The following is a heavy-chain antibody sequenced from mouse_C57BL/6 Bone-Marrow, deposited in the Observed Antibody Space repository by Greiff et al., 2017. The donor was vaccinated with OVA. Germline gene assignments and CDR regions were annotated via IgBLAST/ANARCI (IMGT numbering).Heavy chain of an antibody. CDR2: IWSDGST. Sequence: VMLVESGPGLVAPSQSLSIPCTVSGFSLTSYGVHWVRQPPGKGLEWLVVIWSDGSTTYNSALKSRLSISKDNSKSQVFLKMNSLQTDDTAMYYCARQGYGSSYDWYFDVWGTGTTVTVSS. J-gene: IGHJ1*03. D-gene: IGHD1-1*01. CDR1: GFSLTSYG. CDR3: ARQGYGSSYDWYFDV. V-gene: IGHV2-6-1*01.